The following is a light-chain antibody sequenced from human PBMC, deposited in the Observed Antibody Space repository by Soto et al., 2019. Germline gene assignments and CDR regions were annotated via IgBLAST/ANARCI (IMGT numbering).Light chain of an antibody. CDR3: HQYDGSPPST. J-gene: IGKJ2*01. V-gene: IGKV3-20*01. CDR1: QIVASTS. Sequence: EIVLTQSPGTLSLSPGDRATLSCRASQIVASTSFAWYQQSPGQAPRLLIYAASTRASDVPDRFSGSGSGSDFTLSISRLQPEYFAVYYFHQYDGSPPSTFGQGTRLEIK. CDR2: AAS.